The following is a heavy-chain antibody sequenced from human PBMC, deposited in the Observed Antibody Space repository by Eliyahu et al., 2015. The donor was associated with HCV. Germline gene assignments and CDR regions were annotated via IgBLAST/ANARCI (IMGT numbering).Heavy chain of an antibody. J-gene: IGHJ4*02. D-gene: IGHD1-26*01. V-gene: IGHV3-43*01. CDR1: GFTFDXYT. CDR3: AKGSRMGATDSYYFDN. CDR2: ISWDGGST. Sequence: EVQLVESGGVVVQPGGSLRLSCAASGFTFDXYTMHWVRQAPGKGLEWVXLISWDGGSTYYADSVKGRFTISRDNSKNSLYLQMNSLRTEDTALCYCAKGSRMGATDSYYFDNWGQGTLVTVSS.